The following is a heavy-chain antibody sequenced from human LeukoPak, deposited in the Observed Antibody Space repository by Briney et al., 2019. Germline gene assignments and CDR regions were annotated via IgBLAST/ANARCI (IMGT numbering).Heavy chain of an antibody. CDR3: ARDILGRSNGGSNYFGMEV. V-gene: IGHV1-2*02. CDR1: GYTFTDYF. Sequence: ASVKVSCKASGYTFTDYFMHWVRQVPRQGLEWMGCINVYIGGGHYAQKFQDRLSMTRDTSINTAYMELSSLRSDDTAVYYCARDILGRSNGGSNYFGMEVWGQGTTVTVSS. CDR2: INVYIGGG. J-gene: IGHJ6*02. D-gene: IGHD2-15*01.